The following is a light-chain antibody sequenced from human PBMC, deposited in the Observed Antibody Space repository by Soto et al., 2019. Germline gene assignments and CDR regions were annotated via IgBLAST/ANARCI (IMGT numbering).Light chain of an antibody. CDR3: QQRSIWPLT. CDR1: ENLRTF. Sequence: EIVLTQSPATLSLSPGERATLSCRATENLRTFLAWYQQKAGQAPRLLIYDASNRATGIPDRFSGSGSGTDFTLTISNLEPEDSAVYYCQQRSIWPLTFGGGTKV. J-gene: IGKJ4*01. V-gene: IGKV3-11*01. CDR2: DAS.